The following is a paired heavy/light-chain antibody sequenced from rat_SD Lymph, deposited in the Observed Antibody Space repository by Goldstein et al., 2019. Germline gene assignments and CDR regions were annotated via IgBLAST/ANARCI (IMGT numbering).Light chain of an antibody. Sequence: DIQMTQTPSSMPASLGERVTISCRASQGISNYLNWYQQKPDGTIKPLIYYTSNLQSGVPSRFSGSGSGTDYSLTISSLEPEDFAMYYCQQYDSSPPTFGGGTKLELK. J-gene: IGKJ1*01. V-gene: IGKV10S5*01. CDR3: QQYDSSPPT. CDR1: QGISNY. CDR2: YTS.
Heavy chain of an antibody. CDR3: ARDPYYYDGTYYYVGVMDA. J-gene: IGHJ4*01. Sequence: QVQLQQSGAELVKPGSSVKMSCKASGYTFTSYYIYWIKQRPGQGLEWIGRIGPGSGDTNYNEKFKGKATFTVDKSSSTAYMQLSSLTPEDTAVYYCARDPYYYDGTYYYVGVMDAWGQGASVTVSS. CDR1: GYTFTSYY. D-gene: IGHD1-12*02. V-gene: IGHV1-32*01. CDR2: IGPGSGDT.